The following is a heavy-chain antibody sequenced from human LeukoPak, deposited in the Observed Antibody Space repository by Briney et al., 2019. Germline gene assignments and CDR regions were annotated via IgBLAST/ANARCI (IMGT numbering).Heavy chain of an antibody. D-gene: IGHD5-18*01. CDR3: ARNLPGLHTAVDY. Sequence: GASVKISCKASGGTFSSYAISWVRQAPGQGLEWMGWINPNSGGTNYAQKFQGRVTMTRDTSISTAYMELSRLRSDDTALYYCARNLPGLHTAVDYWGQGTLVTVSS. J-gene: IGHJ4*02. CDR1: GGTFSSYA. V-gene: IGHV1-2*02. CDR2: INPNSGGT.